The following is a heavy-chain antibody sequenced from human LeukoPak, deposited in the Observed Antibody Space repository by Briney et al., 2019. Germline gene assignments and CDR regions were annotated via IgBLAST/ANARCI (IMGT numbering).Heavy chain of an antibody. Sequence: SETLSLTCTVSGGSISPYYWSWIRQPPGKGLEWIGYIYYSGSTNYNPSLKSRVTMSVDTSKSQFSLKVRSVTAADTAFYYCARGRRRLDYWGQGILVTVSS. CDR1: GGSISPYY. CDR2: IYYSGST. J-gene: IGHJ4*02. D-gene: IGHD1-1*01. V-gene: IGHV4-59*01. CDR3: ARGRRRLDY.